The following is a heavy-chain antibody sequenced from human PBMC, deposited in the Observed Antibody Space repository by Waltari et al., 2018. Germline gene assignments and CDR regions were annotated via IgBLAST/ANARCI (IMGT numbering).Heavy chain of an antibody. V-gene: IGHV3-23*01. CDR1: GFTFTNYA. CDR2: ITGSGNCT. CDR3: AKVDNDRSGNNNWFDP. D-gene: IGHD3-22*01. Sequence: EVQLLVSGGALIQPGGSLRLSCAASGFTFTNYAMTWVRQAPGKGLQWVSSITGSGNCTHYDDSVNGRFTISRDKSKNTLYLQMDSLRPEDTAVYYCAKVDNDRSGNNNWFDPWGQGTLVTVSS. J-gene: IGHJ5*02.